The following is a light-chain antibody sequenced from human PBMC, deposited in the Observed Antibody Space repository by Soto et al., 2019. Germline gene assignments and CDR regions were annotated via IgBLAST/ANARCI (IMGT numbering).Light chain of an antibody. J-gene: IGKJ5*01. CDR1: QTVSSNY. V-gene: IGKV3-20*01. Sequence: EIILTQSPDTLSLSPGERATLSCRASQTVSSNYLAWCQQRPGQAPRLLIYGASTRAAGIPDRFSGSWSGTDFTLTITRLGPEDSAVYFCQQYTGPPTTFGQGTRLEIK. CDR2: GAS. CDR3: QQYTGPPTT.